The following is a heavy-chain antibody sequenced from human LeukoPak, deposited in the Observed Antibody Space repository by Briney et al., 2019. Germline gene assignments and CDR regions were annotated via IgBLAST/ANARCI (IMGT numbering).Heavy chain of an antibody. J-gene: IGHJ3*02. D-gene: IGHD2-8*01. CDR1: GFTVSSNY. V-gene: IGHV3-53*01. CDR3: AKDPNGDYIGAFDS. Sequence: PGGSLRLSCAASGFTVSSNYMSWVRQAPGKGLEWVSSITVSSGTTNYANSVKGRFTISRDNSKHTLYLQMNSLRPEDTAMYYCAKDPNGDYIGAFDSWGQGTLVTVSS. CDR2: TVSSGTT.